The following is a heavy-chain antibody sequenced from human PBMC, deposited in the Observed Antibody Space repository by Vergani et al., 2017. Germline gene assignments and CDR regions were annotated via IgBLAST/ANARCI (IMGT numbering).Heavy chain of an antibody. V-gene: IGHV3-21*01. Sequence: VQLVESGGGEVQPGRSLRLSCSAAGFPFSDYGVHWVRQAPGKGLEWVSSISSSSSYIYYADSVKGRFTISRDNAKNSLYLQMNSLRAEDTAVYYCARSKVPAAAINYWGQGTLVTVSS. CDR1: GFPFSDYG. CDR3: ARSKVPAAAINY. J-gene: IGHJ4*02. CDR2: ISSSSSYI. D-gene: IGHD2-2*01.